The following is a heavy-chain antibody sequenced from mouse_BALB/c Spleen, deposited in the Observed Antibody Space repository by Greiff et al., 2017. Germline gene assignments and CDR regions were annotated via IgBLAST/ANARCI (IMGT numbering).Heavy chain of an antibody. CDR1: GFTFSSYY. CDR2: INSNGGST. D-gene: IGHD1-3*01. V-gene: IGHV5-6-2*01. J-gene: IGHJ4*01. Sequence: EVQGVESGGGLVKLGGSLKLSCAASGFTFSSYYMSWVRQTPEKRLELVAAINSNGGSTYYPDTVKGRFTISRDNAKNTLYLQMSSLKSEDTALYYCARQTNYAMDDWGQGTSVTVSS. CDR3: ARQTNYAMDD.